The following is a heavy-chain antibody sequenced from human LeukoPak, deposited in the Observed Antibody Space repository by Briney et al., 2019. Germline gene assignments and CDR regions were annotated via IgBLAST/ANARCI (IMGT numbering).Heavy chain of an antibody. CDR1: GFSFGSYG. CDR2: ISGSGDRT. V-gene: IGHV3-23*01. D-gene: IGHD3-10*01. J-gene: IGHJ4*02. Sequence: PGGSLRLSCAASGFSFGSYGTGWVRQAPGKGLEWVSAISGSGDRTYYADPVKGRFTVSRDTSKNTLFLQMNSLRAEDTAVYYCAKVLRGVVVPYFDFWGQGTLVTVSS. CDR3: AKVLRGVVVPYFDF.